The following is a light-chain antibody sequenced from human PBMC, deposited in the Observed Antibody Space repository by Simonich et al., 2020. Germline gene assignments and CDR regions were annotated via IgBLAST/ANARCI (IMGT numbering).Light chain of an antibody. Sequence: NFMLTQPHSVSESPGKTVTISCTRISGRIASNYVQWYQQRPGSSPTTVIYEDNQRPSGVPDRFSGSIDSSSNSASLTISGLKTEDEADYYCQSYDSSNQVFGGGTKLTVL. J-gene: IGLJ2*01. CDR2: EDN. CDR3: QSYDSSNQV. V-gene: IGLV6-57*01. CDR1: SGRIASNY.